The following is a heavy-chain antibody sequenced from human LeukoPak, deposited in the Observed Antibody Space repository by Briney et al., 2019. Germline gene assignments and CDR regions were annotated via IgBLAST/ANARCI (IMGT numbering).Heavy chain of an antibody. CDR2: INTNTGNP. V-gene: IGHV7-4-1*02. CDR1: GYTFTSYA. D-gene: IGHD2-2*01. Sequence: ASVKVSCKASGYTFTSYAMHWVRQAPGQRLEWMGWINTNTGNPTYAQGFTGRFVFSLDTSVSTAYLQISSLKADDTAVYYCARDLWEYCSSTSCYRLPHLDYWGQGTLVTVSS. CDR3: ARDLWEYCSSTSCYRLPHLDY. J-gene: IGHJ4*02.